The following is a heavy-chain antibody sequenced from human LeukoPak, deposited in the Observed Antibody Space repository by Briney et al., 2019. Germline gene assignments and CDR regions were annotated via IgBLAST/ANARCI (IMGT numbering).Heavy chain of an antibody. CDR2: IYYSGST. Sequence: SETLSLTCTVSGGSISSHYWSWIRQPPGKGLEWIGYIYYSGSTNYNPSLKSRVTISVDTSKNQFSLKLSSVTAADTAVYYCARGGRIAALNRFDPWGQGTLVTVSS. CDR1: GGSISSHY. V-gene: IGHV4-59*11. D-gene: IGHD6-6*01. CDR3: ARGGRIAALNRFDP. J-gene: IGHJ5*02.